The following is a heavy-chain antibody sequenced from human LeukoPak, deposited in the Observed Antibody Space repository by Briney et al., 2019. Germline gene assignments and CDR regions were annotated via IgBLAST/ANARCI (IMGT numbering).Heavy chain of an antibody. CDR3: ARDPSRGYSYGASDY. CDR1: GFTFSSYA. D-gene: IGHD5-18*01. CDR2: ISGSGGST. J-gene: IGHJ4*02. V-gene: IGHV3-23*01. Sequence: GGSLRLSCAASGFTFSSYAMSWVRQAPGKGLEWVSAISGSGGSTYYADSVKGRFTISRDNSKNTLYLQMNSLRAEDTAVYYCARDPSRGYSYGASDYWGQGTLVTVSS.